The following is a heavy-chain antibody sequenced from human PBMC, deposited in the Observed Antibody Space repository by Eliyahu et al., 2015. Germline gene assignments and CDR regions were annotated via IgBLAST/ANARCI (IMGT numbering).Heavy chain of an antibody. V-gene: IGHV4-4*09. D-gene: IGHD2-21*02. CDR3: ARRSGGDCSCFEL. Sequence: QVQLQESGPGLVKPSETLSLTCTVSGGSISSYYWSWIRHPPGKGLEWIGYIYTSGSTNYNPSLKSRVTISVDTSKNQFSLKLSSVTAADTAVYYCARRSGGDCSCFELWGQGTTVTVSS. J-gene: IGHJ6*02. CDR2: IYTSGST. CDR1: GGSISSYY.